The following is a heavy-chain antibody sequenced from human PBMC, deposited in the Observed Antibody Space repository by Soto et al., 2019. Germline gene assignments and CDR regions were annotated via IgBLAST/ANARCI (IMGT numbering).Heavy chain of an antibody. CDR1: GGSISSYY. J-gene: IGHJ4*02. CDR3: EGDQGSYYYFSS. V-gene: IGHV4-59*12. CDR2: IYYSGST. Sequence: QVQLQESGPGLVKPSETLSLTCTVSGGSISSYYWSWIRQPPGKGLEWIGYIYYSGSTNYNPSLMSPVTISVDTANNQLSLDLNSVTAAAPAVYDCEGDQGSYYYFSSLGQGTLVAVSS. D-gene: IGHD1-26*01.